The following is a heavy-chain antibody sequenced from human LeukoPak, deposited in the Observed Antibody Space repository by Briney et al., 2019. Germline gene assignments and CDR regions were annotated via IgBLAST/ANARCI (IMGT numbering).Heavy chain of an antibody. Sequence: PGGSLRLSCAASGFSFSTYGMHWARQALGKGLEWVALIWNAGTNTYYADSVKGRFTISRDNSKNTLYLQMNSLRAEDTAVYYCAGDTPPGGDYYFDYWGQGTLVIVSS. V-gene: IGHV3-33*01. J-gene: IGHJ4*02. CDR1: GFSFSTYG. D-gene: IGHD3-16*01. CDR3: AGDTPPGGDYYFDY. CDR2: IWNAGTNT.